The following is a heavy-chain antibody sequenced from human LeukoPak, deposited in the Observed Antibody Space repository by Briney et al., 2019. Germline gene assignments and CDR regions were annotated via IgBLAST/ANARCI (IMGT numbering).Heavy chain of an antibody. Sequence: SETLSLTRTVSGYSISSTYYGAWIRQPPGKGLEWIATISHSGSTYYTPSLESRLTISLDTSKTHFPLRLNSVTAADTAVYYCARVNAPVATFDYWGLGTLVAVSS. J-gene: IGHJ4*02. CDR2: ISHSGST. CDR1: GYSISSTYY. D-gene: IGHD1-1*01. V-gene: IGHV4-38-2*02. CDR3: ARVNAPVATFDY.